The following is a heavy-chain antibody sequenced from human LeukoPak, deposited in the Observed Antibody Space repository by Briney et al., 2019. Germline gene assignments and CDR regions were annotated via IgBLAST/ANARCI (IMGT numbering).Heavy chain of an antibody. CDR3: ARDLIAAAGPRYYYGMDV. J-gene: IGHJ6*02. V-gene: IGHV3-30-3*01. CDR2: ISYDGNNK. CDR1: GFTFSSYA. D-gene: IGHD6-13*01. Sequence: GGSLRLSCAASGFTFSSYAMHWVRQAPDKGLEWVAVISYDGNNKYYADSVKGRFTISRDNSKNTLYLQMNSLRAEDTAVYYCARDLIAAAGPRYYYGMDVWGQGTTVTVSS.